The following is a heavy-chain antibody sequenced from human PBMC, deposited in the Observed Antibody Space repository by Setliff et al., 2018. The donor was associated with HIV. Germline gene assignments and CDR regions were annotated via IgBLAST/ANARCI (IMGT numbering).Heavy chain of an antibody. CDR2: IYYTGST. CDR1: GGSINSYL. V-gene: IGHV4-59*01. J-gene: IGHJ4*02. CDR3: ARTPSRGGFDY. D-gene: IGHD3-16*01. Sequence: SETLSLTCTVSGGSINSYLWSWIRQPPGKGLEWIAYIYYTGSTNYNPSLKSRVTISLDTSKNQFSLNVNSVTAADTAVYYCARTPSRGGFDYWGQGTLVTVSS.